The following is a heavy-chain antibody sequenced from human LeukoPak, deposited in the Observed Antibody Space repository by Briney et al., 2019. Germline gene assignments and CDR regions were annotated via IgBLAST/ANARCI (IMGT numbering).Heavy chain of an antibody. CDR2: INQGGSDK. CDR1: GCTFSSHW. J-gene: IGHJ4*02. V-gene: IGHV3-7*01. Sequence: GGSLRLSCAASGCTFSSHWMNWVRQAPGKGLEWVANINQGGSDKYYVDSVKGRFTISRDNANNLLYLQMNSLRGEDTAVYYCTRDRSRAEDDWGQGTLVTVSS. CDR3: TRDRSRAEDD. D-gene: IGHD1-14*01.